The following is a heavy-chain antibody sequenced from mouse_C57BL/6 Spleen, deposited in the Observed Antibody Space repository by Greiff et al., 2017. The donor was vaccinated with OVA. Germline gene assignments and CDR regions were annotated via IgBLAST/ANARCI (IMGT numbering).Heavy chain of an antibody. CDR3: ARNYYGSSAYYFDY. J-gene: IGHJ2*01. V-gene: IGHV1-63*01. D-gene: IGHD1-1*01. Sequence: QVQLKESGAELVRPGTSVKMSCKASGYTFTNYWIGWAKQRPGHGLEWIGDIYPGGGYTNYNEKFKGKATLTADKSSSTAYMQFSSLTSEDSAIYYCARNYYGSSAYYFDYWGQGTTLTVSS. CDR2: IYPGGGYT. CDR1: GYTFTNYW.